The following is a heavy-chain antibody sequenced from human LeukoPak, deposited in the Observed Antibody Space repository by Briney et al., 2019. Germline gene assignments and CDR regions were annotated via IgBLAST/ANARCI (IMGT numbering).Heavy chain of an antibody. CDR1: GFTVSSNY. CDR3: ARYPHYGGNSGGFY. CDR2: IYSGGST. Sequence: SGGSLRPSCAASGFTVSSNYMSWVRQAPGKGLEWVSVIYSGGSTYYADSVKGRFTISRDNSKNTLYLQMNSLRAEDTAVYYCARYPHYGGNSGGFYWGQGTLVTVSS. J-gene: IGHJ4*02. V-gene: IGHV3-66*02. D-gene: IGHD4-23*01.